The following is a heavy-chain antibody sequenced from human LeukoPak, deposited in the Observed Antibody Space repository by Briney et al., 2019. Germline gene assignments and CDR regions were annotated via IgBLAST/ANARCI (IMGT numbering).Heavy chain of an antibody. D-gene: IGHD5-12*01. CDR3: ARAQRWLQFSAFDI. Sequence: GGSLRLSCAASGFTFSSYAMHWVRQAPGKGLEYASAISSNGGSTYYANSVKGRFTISRDNSKNTLYLQMGSLRAEDMAVYYCARAQRWLQFSAFDIWGQGTMVTVSS. J-gene: IGHJ3*02. CDR1: GFTFSSYA. V-gene: IGHV3-64*01. CDR2: ISSNGGST.